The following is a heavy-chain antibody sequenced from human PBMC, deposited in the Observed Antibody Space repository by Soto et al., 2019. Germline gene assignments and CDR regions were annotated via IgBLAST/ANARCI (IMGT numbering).Heavy chain of an antibody. J-gene: IGHJ6*02. D-gene: IGHD3-3*01. CDR3: AKVISVGRVLEWLSPYYYYGMDV. Sequence: QSGGSLRLSCAASGFTFSSYAMSWVRQAPGKGLEWVSAISGSGGSTYYADSVKGRFTISRDNSKNTLYLQMNSLRAEDTAVYYCAKVISVGRVLEWLSPYYYYGMDVWGQGTTVTVSS. CDR1: GFTFSSYA. CDR2: ISGSGGST. V-gene: IGHV3-23*01.